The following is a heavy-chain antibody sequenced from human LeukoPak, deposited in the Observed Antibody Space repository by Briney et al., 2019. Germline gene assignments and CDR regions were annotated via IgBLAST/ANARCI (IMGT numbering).Heavy chain of an antibody. V-gene: IGHV3-30*03. CDR2: ISYDGSNK. J-gene: IGHJ5*02. CDR1: GFTFSSYG. Sequence: PGRSLRLSCAASGFTFSSYGMHWVRQAPGKGLEWVAVISYDGSNKYYADSVKGRFTISRDNSKNTLYLQMNSLRAEDTAVYYCARVPFATEGFGEFPFDPWGQGTLVTVSS. D-gene: IGHD3-10*01. CDR3: ARVPFATEGFGEFPFDP.